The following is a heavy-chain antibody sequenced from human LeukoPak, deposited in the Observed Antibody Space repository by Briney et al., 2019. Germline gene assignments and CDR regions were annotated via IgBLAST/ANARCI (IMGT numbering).Heavy chain of an antibody. CDR2: ISSSSSSTI. J-gene: IGHJ4*02. CDR1: GFTFSSYS. CDR3: ARDRDSYSSGPLGY. V-gene: IGHV3-48*04. D-gene: IGHD6-19*01. Sequence: PGGSLRLSCAASGFTFSSYSMNWVRQAPGKGLEWVSYISSSSSSTIYYADSVKGRFTISRDNAKNSLYLQMNSLRAEDTAVYYCARDRDSYSSGPLGYWGQGTLVTVSS.